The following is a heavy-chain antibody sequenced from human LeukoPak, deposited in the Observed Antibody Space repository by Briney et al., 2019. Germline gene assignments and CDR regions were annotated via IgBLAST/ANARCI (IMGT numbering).Heavy chain of an antibody. Sequence: TSETLSLTCAVSGHSISSGYYWGWIRQPPGKGLEWIGSIYHSGSTYYNPSLKSRVTISVDTSKNQFSLKLSSVTAADTAVYYCARGPYPYYSDSSGYTGYFDYWGQGTLVTVSS. CDR3: ARGPYPYYSDSSGYTGYFDY. D-gene: IGHD3-22*01. CDR1: GHSISSGYY. J-gene: IGHJ4*02. CDR2: IYHSGST. V-gene: IGHV4-38-2*01.